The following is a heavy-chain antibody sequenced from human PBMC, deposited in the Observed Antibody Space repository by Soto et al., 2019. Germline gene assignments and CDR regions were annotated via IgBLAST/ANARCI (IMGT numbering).Heavy chain of an antibody. D-gene: IGHD2-2*01. CDR3: AKDQYHLIRRCYGLDV. Sequence: QVQLVESGGGVVQPGRSLRLSCAASGFTFSNYVMHWVRQAPGKGQEWVAVISYDGSNKYYADSVRGRFTISRDNSKNTLFLQMNSRRTEDTAVYYCAKDQYHLIRRCYGLDVWGQGSTVTVSS. CDR1: GFTFSNYV. V-gene: IGHV3-30*18. CDR2: ISYDGSNK. J-gene: IGHJ6*02.